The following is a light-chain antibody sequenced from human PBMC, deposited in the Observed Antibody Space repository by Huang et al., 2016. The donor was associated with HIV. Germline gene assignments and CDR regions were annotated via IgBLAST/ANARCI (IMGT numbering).Light chain of an antibody. J-gene: IGKJ4*01. V-gene: IGKV1-13*02. CDR1: QAIGHS. CDR2: GGS. CDR3: QQLRSYPLT. Sequence: AIQLTQSPSSVSASVGDRVTVTCRASQAIGHSLAWYQHKPGKAPKLLIYGGSILQSGVSPRFSGNGSGTDFSLTISSLRSEDFATYFCQQLRSYPLTFSGGTDV.